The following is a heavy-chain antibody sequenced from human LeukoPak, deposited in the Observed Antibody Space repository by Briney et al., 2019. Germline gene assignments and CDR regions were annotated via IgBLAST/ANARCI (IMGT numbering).Heavy chain of an antibody. CDR1: GFTFSSYA. Sequence: GGSLRLSCAASGFTFSSYAMSWVRQAPGKGLEWVSAISGSGGSTYYADSVKGRFTVSRDNSKSTLYLQMSSLRAEDTAVYYCAKDRDCTSSCCYFDYWGQGTLVTISS. V-gene: IGHV3-23*01. D-gene: IGHD2-2*01. CDR2: ISGSGGST. CDR3: AKDRDCTSSCCYFDY. J-gene: IGHJ4*02.